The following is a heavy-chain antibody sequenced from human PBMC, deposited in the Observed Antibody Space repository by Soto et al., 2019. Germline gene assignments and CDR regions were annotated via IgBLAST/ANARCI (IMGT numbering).Heavy chain of an antibody. Sequence: QVQLQESGPGLVKPSETLSLTCTVSGGSISSYYWSWIRRPPGKGLEWIGYIYYSGSTNYNPSLKSRVTISVDTSKNQFSLKLSSVTAADTAVYYCARVAALFGVVNPYYGMDVWGQGTTVTVSS. V-gene: IGHV4-59*01. CDR2: IYYSGST. D-gene: IGHD3-3*01. CDR1: GGSISSYY. J-gene: IGHJ6*02. CDR3: ARVAALFGVVNPYYGMDV.